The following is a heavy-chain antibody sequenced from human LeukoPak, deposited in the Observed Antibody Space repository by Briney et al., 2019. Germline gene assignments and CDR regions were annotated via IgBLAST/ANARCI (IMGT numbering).Heavy chain of an antibody. V-gene: IGHV3-30*04. Sequence: GGSLRLSCAASGFISSDYSLHWVRQAPGKGLEWVAVTLYDGTMAYYADSVKGRFTISRDNSKNTLYLQMDSLRAEDTAVYYCAKGTLPVIAAGGLFDYWGQGTLVTVAS. CDR2: TLYDGTMA. CDR3: AKGTLPVIAAGGLFDY. J-gene: IGHJ4*02. CDR1: GFISSDYS. D-gene: IGHD6-13*01.